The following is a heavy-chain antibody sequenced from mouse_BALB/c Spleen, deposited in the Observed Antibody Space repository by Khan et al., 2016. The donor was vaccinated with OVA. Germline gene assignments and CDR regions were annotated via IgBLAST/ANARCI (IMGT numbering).Heavy chain of an antibody. J-gene: IGHJ2*01. V-gene: IGHV1S137*01. D-gene: IGHD2-3*01. Sequence: QVRLQQSGPELVRPGVSVKISCKGSGYTFTDYAMYWVKQSHAKSLEWIGLISTYSGNTNYNQKFKGKATMTVDKSSSTAYLELARLTSEDSAIYYWARPAYDGYYDYWGQGTTLTVSA. CDR2: ISTYSGNT. CDR1: GYTFTDYA. CDR3: ARPAYDGYYDY.